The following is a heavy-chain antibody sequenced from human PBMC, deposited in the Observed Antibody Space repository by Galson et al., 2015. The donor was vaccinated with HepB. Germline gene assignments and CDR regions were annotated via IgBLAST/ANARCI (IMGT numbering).Heavy chain of an antibody. J-gene: IGHJ4*02. CDR3: ARVASTSYYFDY. CDR1: GYTFSSYS. D-gene: IGHD2-2*01. V-gene: IGHV1-18*01. Sequence: SVKVSCKVSGYTFSSYSITWLRQAPGQGLECMGWISGYSGDANYAQKFQGRVTVTTDTATSTAYMELRRLTSDDTALYYCARVASTSYYFDYWGQGTLVSVSS. CDR2: ISGYSGDA.